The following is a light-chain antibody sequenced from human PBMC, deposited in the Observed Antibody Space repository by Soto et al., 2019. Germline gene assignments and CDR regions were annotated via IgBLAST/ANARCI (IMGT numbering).Light chain of an antibody. CDR1: QXIXSX. V-gene: IGKV1-5*03. J-gene: IGKJ2*01. Sequence: DIQMTQSPSTLSASVGDRVTITCRASQXIXSXLXWYQQKPGKAPKLLIYKASSLESGVPSRFSGSGSGTEFTLTISSLQXDDFATYYCQQYNSYPYTFGQGTKLEIK. CDR2: KAS. CDR3: QQYNSYPYT.